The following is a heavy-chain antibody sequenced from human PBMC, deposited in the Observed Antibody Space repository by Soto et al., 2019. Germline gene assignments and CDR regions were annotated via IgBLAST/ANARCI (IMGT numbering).Heavy chain of an antibody. V-gene: IGHV3-48*03. Sequence: GGSLRLCSADSGFTFSGFVLDWVRKIPGKGLDWDSYISSSGSTLSYADSAKSRFTISRDNAQNALHLQMNSLRGEDTAVYYCARLSGHALDYWGQGTPVTVSS. J-gene: IGHJ4*02. D-gene: IGHD3-10*01. CDR3: ARLSGHALDY. CDR2: ISSSGSTL. CDR1: GFTFSGFV.